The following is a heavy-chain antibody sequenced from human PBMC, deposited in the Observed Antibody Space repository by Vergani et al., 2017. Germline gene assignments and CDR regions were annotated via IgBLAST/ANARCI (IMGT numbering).Heavy chain of an antibody. CDR1: GFTFSSYA. CDR3: AKEGDYDILTGYYNPDY. V-gene: IGHV3-23*01. J-gene: IGHJ4*02. CDR2: ISGSGGST. D-gene: IGHD3-9*01. Sequence: EVQLLESGGGLVQPGGSLRLSCAASGFTFSSYAMSWVRQAPGKGLEWVSAISGSGGSTYYADSVKGRFTISRDNSKTTLYLQMNGLRAEDTAVYYCAKEGDYDILTGYYNPDYWGQGTLVTVSS.